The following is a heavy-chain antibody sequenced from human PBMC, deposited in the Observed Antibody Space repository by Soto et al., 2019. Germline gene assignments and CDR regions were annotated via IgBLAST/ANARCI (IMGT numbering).Heavy chain of an antibody. CDR2: ISYDGSNK. D-gene: IGHD5-18*01. J-gene: IGHJ4*02. Sequence: QVQLVESGGGVVQPGRSLRLSCAASGFTFSSYAMHWVRQAPGKGLEWVAVISYDGSNKYYADSVKGRFTISRDNSKNTLYLQMNSLRAEDTAVYYCARDEGYSYGYVIDYWGQGTLVTVSS. V-gene: IGHV3-30-3*01. CDR3: ARDEGYSYGYVIDY. CDR1: GFTFSSYA.